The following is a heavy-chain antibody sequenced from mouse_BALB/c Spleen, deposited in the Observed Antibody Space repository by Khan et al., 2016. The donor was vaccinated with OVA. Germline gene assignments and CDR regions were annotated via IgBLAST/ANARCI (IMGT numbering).Heavy chain of an antibody. Sequence: QVQLQQSGAVLVRPGVSVKISCKGSGYKFTDFVMHWMKQSHAKSLEWIGVISTYYGDTTHNQRFKGKATMTVDKSSSTAYLELAGLTSEDSAIYFCVIGSGEYRFAYWGQGTLVTVSA. V-gene: IGHV1S137*01. CDR1: GYKFTDFV. CDR3: VIGSGEYRFAY. J-gene: IGHJ3*01. CDR2: ISTYYGDT. D-gene: IGHD1-3*01.